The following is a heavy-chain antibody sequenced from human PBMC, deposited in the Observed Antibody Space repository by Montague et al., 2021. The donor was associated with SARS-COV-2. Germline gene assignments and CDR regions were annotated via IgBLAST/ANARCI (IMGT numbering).Heavy chain of an antibody. Sequence: SETLSLTCTVSGYSINSNYYWGWIRQPPGKGLEWFGCSYHSGTTHYHPSLKSRVTISLDTSNNHFSLKVTSVTAADTAVYYCARAPYYGPRKPYQFDYWGRGTLVTVSS. CDR2: SYHSGTT. CDR1: GYSINSNYY. D-gene: IGHD3-10*01. V-gene: IGHV4-38-2*02. J-gene: IGHJ4*02. CDR3: ARAPYYGPRKPYQFDY.